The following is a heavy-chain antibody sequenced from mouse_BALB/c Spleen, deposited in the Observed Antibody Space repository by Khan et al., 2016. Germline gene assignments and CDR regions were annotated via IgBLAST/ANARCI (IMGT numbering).Heavy chain of an antibody. CDR1: GFTFSSFG. Sequence: EVELVEPGGGLVQPGGSRKLSCAASGFTFSSFGIHWVRQAPEKGLEWVAYISSGSSTIYYEDTVKGRFTISRDNPKNTLFLQMSSLRSEYTAMYYCARAWNYGYDGAMDYWGQGTSGTVSS. CDR2: ISSGSSTI. D-gene: IGHD2-14*01. V-gene: IGHV5-17*02. J-gene: IGHJ4*01. CDR3: ARAWNYGYDGAMDY.